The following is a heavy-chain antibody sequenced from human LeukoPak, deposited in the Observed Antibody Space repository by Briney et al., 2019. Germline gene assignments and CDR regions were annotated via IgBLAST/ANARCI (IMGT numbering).Heavy chain of an antibody. CDR1: GGSISSYY. V-gene: IGHV4-34*01. CDR3: ARGGSGWYKYFDY. Sequence: SETLSLTCTVSGGSISSYYWSWIRQPPGKGLEWIGEINHSGSTNYNPSLKSRVTISVDTSKNQFSLKLSSVTAADTAVYYCARGGSGWYKYFDYWGQGTLVTVSS. CDR2: INHSGST. D-gene: IGHD6-19*01. J-gene: IGHJ4*02.